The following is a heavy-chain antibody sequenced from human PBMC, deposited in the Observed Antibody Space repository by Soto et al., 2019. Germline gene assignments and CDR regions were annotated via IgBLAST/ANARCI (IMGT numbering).Heavy chain of an antibody. J-gene: IGHJ4*02. Sequence: EVQLVESWGGLVKPGGSLRLSCAASGFTFSTYSLHWVLQAPGKGLEWVSSISSTSSYIYYADSVKGRFTISRDNAKNSLYLQMNSLRAEDTAVYYCVRDVNYYDSSGYRDYWGQGTLVTVSS. D-gene: IGHD3-22*01. CDR3: VRDVNYYDSSGYRDY. CDR2: ISSTSSYI. V-gene: IGHV3-21*01. CDR1: GFTFSTYS.